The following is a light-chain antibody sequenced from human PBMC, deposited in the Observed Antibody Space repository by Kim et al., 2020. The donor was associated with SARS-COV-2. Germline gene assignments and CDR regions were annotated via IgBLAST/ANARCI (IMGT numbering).Light chain of an antibody. Sequence: PGATVTLTSVSSTGAVTSGHYPYWFQQNPGQAPRTLIYHTSNKQSWTPARFSGSLVGGKAALTLSGAQPEDEAEYYCLLSYSGARVFGGGTRLTVL. J-gene: IGLJ3*02. CDR2: HTS. CDR3: LLSYSGARV. V-gene: IGLV7-46*01. CDR1: TGAVTSGHY.